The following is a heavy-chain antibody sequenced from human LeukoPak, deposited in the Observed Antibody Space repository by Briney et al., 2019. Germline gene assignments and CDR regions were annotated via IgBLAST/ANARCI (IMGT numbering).Heavy chain of an antibody. Sequence: GGSLRLSCAASGFTFSSYAMSWVRQAPGKGLEWVSVISGSGGSTYYADSVKGRFTISRDNSKNTLYLQMNSLRAEDTAVYYCAKHGIEAGSYFGYYYYGMDVWGQGTTVTVSS. CDR1: GFTFSSYA. V-gene: IGHV3-23*01. CDR3: AKHGIEAGSYFGYYYYGMDV. D-gene: IGHD3-3*01. CDR2: ISGSGGST. J-gene: IGHJ6*02.